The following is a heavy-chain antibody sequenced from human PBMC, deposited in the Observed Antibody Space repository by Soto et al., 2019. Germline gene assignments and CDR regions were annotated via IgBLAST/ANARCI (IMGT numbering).Heavy chain of an antibody. J-gene: IGHJ6*02. CDR3: ARTYYYGSGSYYDYYYGMDV. V-gene: IGHV3-33*01. CDR1: GFTFSSYG. Sequence: PGGSLRLSCAASGFTFSSYGMHWVRQAPGKGLEWVAVIWYDGSNKYYADSVKGRFTISRDNSKNTLYLQMNSLRAEDTAVYYCARTYYYGSGSYYDYYYGMDVWGQGTTVTVSS. D-gene: IGHD3-10*01. CDR2: IWYDGSNK.